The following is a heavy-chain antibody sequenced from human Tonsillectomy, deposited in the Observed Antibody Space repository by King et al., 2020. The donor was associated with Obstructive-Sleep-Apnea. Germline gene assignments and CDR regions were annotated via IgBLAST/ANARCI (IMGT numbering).Heavy chain of an antibody. V-gene: IGHV3-9*01. J-gene: IGHJ6*02. D-gene: IGHD2-15*01. CDR3: AKNKDSPAWGAMDV. CDR1: GFTFDDYA. CDR2: ISWNSGSV. Sequence: VQLVESGGGLVQPGRSLRLSCAASGFTFDDYAMNWVRQAPGKGLEWVSGISWNSGSVGYADSVKGRFTISRDNAKNSLYLQMNSLRTEDTALYYCAKNKDSPAWGAMDVWGQGTTVTVSS.